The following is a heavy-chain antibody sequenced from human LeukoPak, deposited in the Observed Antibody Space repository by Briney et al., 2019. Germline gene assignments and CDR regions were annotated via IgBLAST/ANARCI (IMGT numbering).Heavy chain of an antibody. CDR3: ARETAEQQLQT. CDR1: GGSISSGDYY. J-gene: IGHJ5*02. CDR2: IYYSGST. Sequence: PSQTLSLTCTVSGGSISSGDYYWSWIRQPPGKGLGWIGYIYYSGSTYYNPSLKSRVTISVDTSKNQFSLKLSSVTAADTAVYYCARETAEQQLQTWGQRTLVTVSS. V-gene: IGHV4-30-4*01. D-gene: IGHD6-13*01.